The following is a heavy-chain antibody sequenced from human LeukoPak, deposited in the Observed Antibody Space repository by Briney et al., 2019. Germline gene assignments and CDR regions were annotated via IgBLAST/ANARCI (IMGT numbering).Heavy chain of an antibody. CDR2: ISPTSGHI. J-gene: IGHJ5*02. Sequence: PGGSLRLSCAASGFTFNTYSMNWVRQAPGEGLEWVSSISPTSGHIYYADSVKGRFTISRDNAQSSLYLQMSSLRAEDTAVYYCAKGYSSRSSWFDPWGQGTLVTVSS. D-gene: IGHD6-13*01. CDR3: AKGYSSRSSWFDP. CDR1: GFTFNTYS. V-gene: IGHV3-21*01.